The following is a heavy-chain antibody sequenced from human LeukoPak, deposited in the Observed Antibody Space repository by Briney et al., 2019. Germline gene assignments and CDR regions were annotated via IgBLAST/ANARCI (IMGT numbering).Heavy chain of an antibody. CDR2: VSGSGSNT. CDR1: GFTFSSYA. CDR3: AKENGARYGYGMDV. Sequence: PGGSLRLSCAASGFTFSSYAMSWARQAPGKGLEWVSAVSGSGSNTYYTDYVQGRFTISRDNSKDTLYLQMDSLRVGDTALYYCAKENGARYGYGMDVWGQGTTVTVSS. V-gene: IGHV3-23*01. J-gene: IGHJ6*02. D-gene: IGHD3-9*01.